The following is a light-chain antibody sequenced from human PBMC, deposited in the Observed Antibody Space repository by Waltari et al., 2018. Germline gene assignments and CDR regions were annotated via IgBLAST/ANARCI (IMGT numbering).Light chain of an antibody. CDR2: KIS. CDR3: MQARQFPLT. V-gene: IGKV2-24*01. Sequence: DIVLTQTPLSSPVTVGQPASIYCTSSQSLVHSDGNTYLNWLHQRPGQPPRLLMYKISQRLAGVPDRFSGSGAGTDFTLKISRVEAEDVGVYYCMQARQFPLTFGGGTKVEIK. CDR1: QSLVHSDGNTY. J-gene: IGKJ4*01.